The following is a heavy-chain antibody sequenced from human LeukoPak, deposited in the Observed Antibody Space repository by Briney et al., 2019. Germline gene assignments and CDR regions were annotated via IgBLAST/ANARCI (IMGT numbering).Heavy chain of an antibody. J-gene: IGHJ4*02. D-gene: IGHD6-6*01. Sequence: GGSLRLSCAASGFSFSTYWMTWVRQAPGKGLEWVANMKQDGSEKNYVDSVKGRFTISRDNDKNSLYLQMNSLRVEDTAVYYCARDVRPDYWGQGTLVTVST. CDR1: GFSFSTYW. CDR2: MKQDGSEK. CDR3: ARDVRPDY. V-gene: IGHV3-7*04.